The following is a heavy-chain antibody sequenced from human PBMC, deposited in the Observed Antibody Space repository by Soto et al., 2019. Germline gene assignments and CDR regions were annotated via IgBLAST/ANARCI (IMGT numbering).Heavy chain of an antibody. J-gene: IGHJ4*02. D-gene: IGHD3-10*01. V-gene: IGHV3-23*01. CDR3: AKKVNSGSGSQFFDY. CDR1: GFPFSRSF. Sequence: GGSLRLSCAASGFPFSRSFMHWVRQAPGKGLEWVSGFRSGGDDDTTYYADSVRGRFTISRDNSKNTLFLQMNSLRAEDTAIYYCAKKVNSGSGSQFFDYWGQGTLVTVSS. CDR2: FRSGGDDDTT.